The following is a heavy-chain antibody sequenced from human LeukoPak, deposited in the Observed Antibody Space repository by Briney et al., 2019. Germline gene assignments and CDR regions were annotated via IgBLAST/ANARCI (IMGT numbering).Heavy chain of an antibody. J-gene: IGHJ6*02. CDR2: ISGSGGST. CDR3: AKGARSGPYDYYAMDV. CDR1: GFTFSSYA. Sequence: GGSLRLSCAVYGFTFSSYAMSWVRQGPGKGLEWVSAISGSGGSTYYADSVKGRFTISRDNSKNTLYLQMNSLRAEDTAVYYCAKGARSGPYDYYAMDVWGQGTTVTVSS. D-gene: IGHD6-19*01. V-gene: IGHV3-23*01.